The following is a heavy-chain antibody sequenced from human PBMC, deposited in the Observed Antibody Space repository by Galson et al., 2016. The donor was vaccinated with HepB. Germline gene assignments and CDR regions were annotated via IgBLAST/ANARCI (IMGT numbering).Heavy chain of an antibody. D-gene: IGHD2-15*01. CDR2: IYYLGNT. J-gene: IGHJ5*01. CDR1: GGSLKSNTSY. CDR3: ARLLRIDCTANSCYSGWFDP. V-gene: IGHV4-39*02. Sequence: SETLSLTCTVSGGSLKSNTSYWPWIRQPPGRGLEWIGTIYYLGNTYYNPSLSSRLTMSVDKSNNNFSLKLTSVTAADTAVYFCARLLRIDCTANSCYSGWFDPWGRGTLVSVSS.